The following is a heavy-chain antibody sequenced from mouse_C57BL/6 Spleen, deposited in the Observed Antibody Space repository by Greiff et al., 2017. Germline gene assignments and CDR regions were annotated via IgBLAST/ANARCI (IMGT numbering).Heavy chain of an antibody. CDR2: IYPGDGDT. D-gene: IGHD2-5*01. CDR1: GYAFSSSW. V-gene: IGHV1-82*01. J-gene: IGHJ2*01. Sequence: QVQLQQSGPELVKPGASVKISCKASGYAFSSSWMNWVKQRPGKGLEWIGRIYPGDGDTNYNGKFKGKATLTADKSSSTAYMQLSSLTSEDSAVYFCARGAYYSNYPYYFDYWGQGTTLTVSS. CDR3: ARGAYYSNYPYYFDY.